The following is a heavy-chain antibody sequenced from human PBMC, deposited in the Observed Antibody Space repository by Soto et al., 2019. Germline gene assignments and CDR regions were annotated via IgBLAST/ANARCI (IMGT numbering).Heavy chain of an antibody. V-gene: IGHV3-30-3*01. J-gene: IGHJ4*02. D-gene: IGHD3-3*01. Sequence: QVQLVESGGGVVQPGRSLRLSCAASGFTFSSYAMHWVRQAPGKGLEWVAVISYDGSNKYYADSVKDRFTISRDNSKNTLYLQMNSLRAEDTAVYYCAREGKEKGSYDFWSGYYYYFDYWGQGTLVTVSS. CDR1: GFTFSSYA. CDR3: AREGKEKGSYDFWSGYYYYFDY. CDR2: ISYDGSNK.